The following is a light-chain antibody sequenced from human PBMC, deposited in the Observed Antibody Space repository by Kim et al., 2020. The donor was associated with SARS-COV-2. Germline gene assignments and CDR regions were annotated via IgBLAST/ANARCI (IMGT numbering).Light chain of an antibody. V-gene: IGKV3-15*01. Sequence: EIVMTQSPATLSVSPGERATLSCRASQSVSSNLAWYQQNPGQAPRLLIYGASTRATGIPARFSGSGSGTEFTLTISSLQSEDFAVYYCQQCNNWPLTFGGGTKVDIK. J-gene: IGKJ4*01. CDR3: QQCNNWPLT. CDR1: QSVSSN. CDR2: GAS.